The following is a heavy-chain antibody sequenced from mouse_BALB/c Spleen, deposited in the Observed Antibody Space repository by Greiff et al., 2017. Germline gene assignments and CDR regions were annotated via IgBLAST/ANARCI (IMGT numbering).Heavy chain of an antibody. J-gene: IGHJ2*01. Sequence: VQLQHSEPGLVQPSQSLSITCPVSGFSLTSYGLHWVRQSPGTGLEWLGVIWSGGRTDYNAAFISRLSISKDNSKSQVFFKMNRLQADDTAINYSTRNWYSVGSSYFDYWGEGTTVTVSS. CDR3: TRNWYSVGSSYFDY. V-gene: IGHV2-2*01. CDR1: GFSLTSYG. D-gene: IGHD1-1*01. CDR2: IWSGGRT.